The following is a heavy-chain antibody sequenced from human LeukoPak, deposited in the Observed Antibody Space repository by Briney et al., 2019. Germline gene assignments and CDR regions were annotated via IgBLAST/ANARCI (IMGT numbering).Heavy chain of an antibody. CDR2: ISLSGSTI. V-gene: IGHV3-48*03. CDR3: AREMVSTVTSFDY. CDR1: GFTFSSYE. J-gene: IGHJ4*02. D-gene: IGHD4-17*01. Sequence: GGSLRLSCAASGFTFSSYEMNWVRQAPGKGLEWVSYISLSGSTIYYADSVKGRFTISRDNAKNSLYLQMNSRRAEDTAVYYCAREMVSTVTSFDYWGQGTLVTVSS.